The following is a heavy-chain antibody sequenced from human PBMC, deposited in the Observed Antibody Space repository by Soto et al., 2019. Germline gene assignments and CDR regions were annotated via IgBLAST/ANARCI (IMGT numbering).Heavy chain of an antibody. J-gene: IGHJ6*03. D-gene: IGHD3-3*01. CDR3: ASTFWSGYTTYYYYYYMDV. CDR1: GYTFTSYD. Sequence: ASVKVSCKASGYTFTSYDINWVRQATGQGLEWMGWMNPNSGNTGYAQKFQGRVTMTRNTSISTAYMELSSLGSEDTAVYYCASTFWSGYTTYYYYYYMDVWGKGTTVTVSS. V-gene: IGHV1-8*01. CDR2: MNPNSGNT.